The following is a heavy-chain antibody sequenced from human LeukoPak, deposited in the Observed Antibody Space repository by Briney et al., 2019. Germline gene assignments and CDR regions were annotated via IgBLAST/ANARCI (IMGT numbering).Heavy chain of an antibody. Sequence: GGSLRLSCAASGFTFTSYVMNWVRHPPGKGLEWISYIGTRGTTMYYADSVKGRFTISRDNAKNSLYLQMNSLRDEDTAIYYCARGRGSPWGQGTLVTVSS. CDR2: IGTRGTTM. V-gene: IGHV3-48*02. CDR3: ARGRGSP. J-gene: IGHJ5*02. D-gene: IGHD2-21*01. CDR1: GFTFTSYV.